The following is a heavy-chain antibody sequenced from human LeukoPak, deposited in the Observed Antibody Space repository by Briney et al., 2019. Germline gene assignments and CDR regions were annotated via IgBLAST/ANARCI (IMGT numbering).Heavy chain of an antibody. Sequence: GRSLRLSCAASGFTLRNYGMHWVRQAPGKGLEWVAVIWYDGSNQYYADSVRGRVTISRDNSKNILYLQMNSLRAEDMAVYYCASDIRSTYFNYWGQGTLVVVSS. CDR3: ASDIRSTYFNY. D-gene: IGHD4-17*01. CDR1: GFTLRNYG. V-gene: IGHV3-33*01. CDR2: IWYDGSNQ. J-gene: IGHJ4*02.